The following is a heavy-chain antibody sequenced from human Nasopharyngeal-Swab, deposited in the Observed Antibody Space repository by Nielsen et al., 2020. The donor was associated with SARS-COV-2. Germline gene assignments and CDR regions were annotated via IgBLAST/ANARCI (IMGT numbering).Heavy chain of an antibody. CDR1: GGSFSGYY. V-gene: IGHV4-34*01. CDR3: AGGGRFLEWLLSLGDYYYYMDV. J-gene: IGHJ6*03. Sequence: GSLRLSCAVYGGSFSGYYWSWIRQPPGKGLEWIGEINHSGSTNYNTSLKSRVTISVDTSKNQFSLKLSSVTAADTAVYYCAGGGRFLEWLLSLGDYYYYMDVWGKGTTVTVSS. D-gene: IGHD3-3*01. CDR2: INHSGST.